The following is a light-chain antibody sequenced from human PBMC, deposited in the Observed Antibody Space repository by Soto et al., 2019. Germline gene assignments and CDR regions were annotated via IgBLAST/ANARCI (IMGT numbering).Light chain of an antibody. CDR3: ETWDSNSWV. Sequence: QLVLTQSSSASASLGSSVKLTCTLSSGHSSYIIAWHQQRPGKAPRYLMKLEGSGSYNKGSGVPDRFSGSSSGADRYLTISNLQFEDEADYYCETWDSNSWVFGGGTKLTVL. CDR2: LEGSGSY. CDR1: SGHSSYI. J-gene: IGLJ3*02. V-gene: IGLV4-60*02.